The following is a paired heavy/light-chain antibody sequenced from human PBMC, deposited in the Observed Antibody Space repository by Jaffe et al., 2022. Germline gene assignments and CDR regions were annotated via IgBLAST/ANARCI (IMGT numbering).Light chain of an antibody. J-gene: IGLJ2*01. CDR2: EDT. Sequence: SYELTQPPSVSVSPGQTASITCSGDKLGDKYAYWYQQKPGQSPVLVIYEDTKRPSGIPERFSGSNSGNTATLTISATQAMDEADYYCQASDSSTYVVFGGGTKLTVL. V-gene: IGLV3-1*01. CDR1: KLGDKY. CDR3: QASDSSTYVV.
Heavy chain of an antibody. V-gene: IGHV3-7*05. CDR1: GFTFSISW. CDR3: ARSPITIVRGVRSQYFDY. D-gene: IGHD3-10*01. J-gene: IGHJ4*02. CDR2: IKQDGSDK. Sequence: EVQLVESGGGLVQPGGSLRLSCAASGFTFSISWMNWVRRAPGKGLEWVANIKQDGSDKNCVDSVKGRFTISRDNAKNSLYLQMNSLRAEDTAVYYCARSPITIVRGVRSQYFDYWGQGALVTVSS.